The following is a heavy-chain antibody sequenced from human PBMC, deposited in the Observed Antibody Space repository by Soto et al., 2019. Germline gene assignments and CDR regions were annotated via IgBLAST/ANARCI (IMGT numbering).Heavy chain of an antibody. Sequence: EVQLVESGGGLVQPGGSLRLSCAASGLIFSSYKMHWVRQAPGKGLVWVSRISTDGSITDYADSVKGRFTVSRDNAKNTLYLQMNSLRVDDTAVYYCARDTNGLHYWGQGTLVTVSS. D-gene: IGHD2-8*01. CDR2: ISTDGSIT. J-gene: IGHJ4*02. V-gene: IGHV3-74*01. CDR1: GLIFSSYK. CDR3: ARDTNGLHY.